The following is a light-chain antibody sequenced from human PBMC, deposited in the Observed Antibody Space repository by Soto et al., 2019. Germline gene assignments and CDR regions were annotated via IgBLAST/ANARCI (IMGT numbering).Light chain of an antibody. Sequence: QSVLTQPPSASGSPGQSVTISCTGTSSDVGGYNYVSWYQQHPGKAPKLMIYEVSERPSGVPDRFSGSKSGNTASLTVFGLQAEDEADYYCSSYAGSNNLVFGGGTKLTVL. CDR1: SSDVGGYNY. V-gene: IGLV2-8*01. CDR2: EVS. CDR3: SSYAGSNNLV. J-gene: IGLJ3*02.